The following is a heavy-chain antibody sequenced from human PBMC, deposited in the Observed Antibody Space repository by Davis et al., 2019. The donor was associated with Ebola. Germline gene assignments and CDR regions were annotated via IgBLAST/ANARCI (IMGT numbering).Heavy chain of an antibody. V-gene: IGHV3-7*03. Sequence: PGGSLRLSCAASGFMFSSYWMTWVRQAPGKGLEWVANIKQDASEINYVDSVRGRFTTSSDNAKNSLYLQMSSLRVDDTAVYYCATVRYDLGQAYWGQGTLVTVSS. CDR3: ATVRYDLGQAY. CDR2: IKQDASEI. D-gene: IGHD1-14*01. J-gene: IGHJ4*02. CDR1: GFMFSSYW.